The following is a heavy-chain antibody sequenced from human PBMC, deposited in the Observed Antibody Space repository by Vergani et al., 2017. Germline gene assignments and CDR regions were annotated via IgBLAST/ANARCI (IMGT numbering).Heavy chain of an antibody. CDR3: ARARKFRFGVVWENWFDP. CDR1: GFTFNEYW. D-gene: IGHD3-3*01. J-gene: IGHJ5*02. V-gene: IGHV3-74*01. CDR2: MNGDGDTI. Sequence: EGQLVESGGDWVQRGGSLRLSCAASGFTFNEYWMHWARQVPGKGLVWVSGMNGDGDTISYADSVKGRFTISRDNAKNTLFLQMNSLRAEDTAVYYCARARKFRFGVVWENWFDPWGQVTLVTVSS.